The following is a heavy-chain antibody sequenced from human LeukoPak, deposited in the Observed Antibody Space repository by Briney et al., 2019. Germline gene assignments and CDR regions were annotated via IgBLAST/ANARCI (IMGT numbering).Heavy chain of an antibody. CDR1: GYTFTGYY. D-gene: IGHD6-19*01. CDR3: ARRLEDSYYYYYMDV. CDR2: INPNSGGT. V-gene: IGHV1-2*02. J-gene: IGHJ6*03. Sequence: ASVKVSCKASGYTFTGYYMHWVRQAPGQGLEWMGWINPNSGGTNYAQKFQGRVTMTRDTSISTAYMGLSRLRSDDTAVYYCARRLEDSYYYYYMDVWGKGTTVTVSS.